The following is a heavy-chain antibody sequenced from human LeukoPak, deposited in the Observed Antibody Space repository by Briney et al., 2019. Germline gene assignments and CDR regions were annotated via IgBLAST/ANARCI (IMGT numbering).Heavy chain of an antibody. CDR3: ASGLTGWDI. V-gene: IGHV3-73*01. CDR2: IRSKAHSYAT. Sequence: GGSLRLSCAASGFTFSGSAMHWVRQASGKGLEWVGRIRSKAHSYATAYAASVKGRFTISRDDSKNTAYLQMNSLRTEDTAVYYCASGLTGWDIWGQGALVTVSS. J-gene: IGHJ4*02. CDR1: GFTFSGSA. D-gene: IGHD6-19*01.